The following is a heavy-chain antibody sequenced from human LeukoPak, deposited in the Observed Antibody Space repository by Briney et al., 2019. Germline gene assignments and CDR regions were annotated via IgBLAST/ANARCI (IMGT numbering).Heavy chain of an antibody. D-gene: IGHD3-3*01. J-gene: IGHJ3*02. CDR2: IIPIFGTA. CDR3: ARHGGITIFGVAQPGGAFDI. V-gene: IGHV1-69*05. Sequence: SVKVSCKASGGTFTSYAISWVRQAPGQGLEWMGEIIPIFGTANYAQKSQGRVTITTGESTSTAYMELSSLRSEDTAVYYCARHGGITIFGVAQPGGAFDIWGQGTMVTVSS. CDR1: GGTFTSYA.